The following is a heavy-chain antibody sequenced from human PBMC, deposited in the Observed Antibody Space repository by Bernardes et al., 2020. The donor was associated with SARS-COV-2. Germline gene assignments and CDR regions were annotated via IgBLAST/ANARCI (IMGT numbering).Heavy chain of an antibody. CDR3: AKDHIRGNSRLDAFDA. CDR1: GFTFSSYA. D-gene: IGHD1-1*01. J-gene: IGHJ3*01. V-gene: IGHV3-23*01. Sequence: GGSLRLSCAASGFTFSSYAMSWVRQAPGKGLEWVSAISNSGGTTYYVDSVKGRFTISRDNSKSTLYLQMNNLRAEDTGIYYCAKDHIRGNSRLDAFDAWGQGTMVTVS. CDR2: ISNSGGTT.